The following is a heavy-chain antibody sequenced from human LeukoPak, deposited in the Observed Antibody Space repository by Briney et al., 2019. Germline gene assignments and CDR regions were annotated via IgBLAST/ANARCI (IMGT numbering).Heavy chain of an antibody. V-gene: IGHV3-23*01. CDR3: VSSRIVGATTKIDY. D-gene: IGHD1-26*01. CDR1: GFTFSSYA. J-gene: IGHJ4*02. Sequence: GGSLRLSCAASGFTFSSYAMSWVRQAPGKGLEWVSAISGSGGSTYYADSVKGRFTISRDNSKNTLYLQMNSLRAEDTAVYYCVSSRIVGATTKIDYWGQGTLVTVSS. CDR2: ISGSGGST.